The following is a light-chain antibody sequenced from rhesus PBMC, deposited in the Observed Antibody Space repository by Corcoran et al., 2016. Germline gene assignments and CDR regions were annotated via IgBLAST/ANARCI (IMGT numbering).Light chain of an antibody. CDR2: EVS. J-gene: IGLJ1*01. Sequence: QSALTHPASVSGSPGQSITISCTGTNRDIGAYNYFSWYQQHPGKVPKLIIYEVSNRPSGVSSRFSGSKSGYTASLTISGLQAEDESDYYCCSRTTSRTHVFGTGTKVTVL. V-gene: IGLV2S7*01. CDR3: CSRTTSRTHV. CDR1: NRDIGAYNY.